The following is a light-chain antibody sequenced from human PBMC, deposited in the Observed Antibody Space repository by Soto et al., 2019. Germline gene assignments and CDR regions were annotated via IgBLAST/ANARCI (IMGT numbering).Light chain of an antibody. J-gene: IGKJ2*01. V-gene: IGKV3-20*01. CDR2: GAS. Sequence: EIVLTQSPGTLSLSPGERATLSCRASQSVSSSYLAWYQQKPGQAPRLLIYGASCRATGSPDRFSGSGSGTDFTLTIIRLEPEDFAVYYCQQYGSSPPYTFGQGTKLEIK. CDR1: QSVSSSY. CDR3: QQYGSSPPYT.